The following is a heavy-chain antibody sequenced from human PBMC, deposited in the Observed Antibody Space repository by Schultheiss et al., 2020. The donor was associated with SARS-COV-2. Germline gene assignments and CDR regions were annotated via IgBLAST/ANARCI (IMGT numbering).Heavy chain of an antibody. V-gene: IGHV3-66*01. Sequence: GGSLRLSCAASGFTFSSYAMSWVRQAPGKGLEWVSVIYSGGSTYYADSVKGRFTISRDNAKNSLYLQMNSLRAEDTAVYYCARVCCSSTSCGVDYWGQGTLVTVSS. CDR3: ARVCCSSTSCGVDY. CDR1: GFTFSSYA. D-gene: IGHD2-2*01. J-gene: IGHJ4*02. CDR2: IYSGGST.